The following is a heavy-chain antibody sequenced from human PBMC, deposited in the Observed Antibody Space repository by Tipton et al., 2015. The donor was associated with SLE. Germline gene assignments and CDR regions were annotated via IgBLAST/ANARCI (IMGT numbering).Heavy chain of an antibody. Sequence: GLVKPSETLSLTCTVSGGSISDSTVYWAWIRQPPGKGLEWIGSMYYGGDTYHNPSLKSRVTMSVDTSKNHFSLRLTSVTAADTAVYFCARPVRFGTYLDYWGQGTLVTVSS. CDR3: ARPVRFGTYLDY. V-gene: IGHV4-39*07. CDR2: MYYGGDT. J-gene: IGHJ4*02. CDR1: GGSISDSTVY. D-gene: IGHD3-10*01.